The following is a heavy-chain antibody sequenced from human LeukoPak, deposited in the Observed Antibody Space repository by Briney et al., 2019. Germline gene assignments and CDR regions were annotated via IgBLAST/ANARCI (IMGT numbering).Heavy chain of an antibody. Sequence: SETLSLTCTVSGGSISRSSYNWGWIRQPPGKGLEWIGSVDYSGSTYYNPSLKSRVTISVDTSKNQFSLMVTSVTAADTAVYYCARPPGIAAAWFDPWGQGTLVTVSS. V-gene: IGHV4-39*01. CDR3: ARPPGIAAAWFDP. J-gene: IGHJ5*02. CDR1: GGSISRSSYN. CDR2: VDYSGST. D-gene: IGHD6-13*01.